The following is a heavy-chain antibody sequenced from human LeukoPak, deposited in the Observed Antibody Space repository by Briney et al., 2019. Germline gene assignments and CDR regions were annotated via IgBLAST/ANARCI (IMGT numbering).Heavy chain of an antibody. CDR2: INHSGST. D-gene: IGHD6-19*01. J-gene: IGHJ5*02. Sequence: SETLSLTCAVYGGSFSGYYWSWIRQPPGRGLEWIGEINHSGSTNYNPSLKSRVTISVDTSKNQFSLKLSSVTAADTAVYYCARHGDSGWYLGWFDPWGQGTLVTVSS. V-gene: IGHV4-34*01. CDR1: GGSFSGYY. CDR3: ARHGDSGWYLGWFDP.